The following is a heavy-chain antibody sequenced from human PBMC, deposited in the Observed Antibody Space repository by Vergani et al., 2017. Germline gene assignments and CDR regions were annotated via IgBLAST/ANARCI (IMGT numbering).Heavy chain of an antibody. CDR3: AKDCTNGVCYDY. Sequence: QVQLVESGGGVVQPGRSLRLSCAASGFPFSSYGMHWVRQAPGKGLEWVAVISYDGSNKYYADSVKGRFTISRDNSKNTLYLQMNSLRAEDTAVYYCAKDCTNGVCYDYWGQGTLVTVSS. J-gene: IGHJ4*02. CDR1: GFPFSSYG. CDR2: ISYDGSNK. V-gene: IGHV3-30*18. D-gene: IGHD2-8*01.